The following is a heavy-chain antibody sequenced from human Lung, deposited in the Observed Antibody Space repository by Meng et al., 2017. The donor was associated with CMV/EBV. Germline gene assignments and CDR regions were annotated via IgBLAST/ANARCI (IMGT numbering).Heavy chain of an antibody. J-gene: IGHJ5*02. D-gene: IGHD6-6*01. Sequence: SVKVSCXSSGYTFTAYYIHWVRQAPGQGLEWMGCIYPHSGVTNYAQKFQGRVTLTRDTSIRTAYMELNRLTSDDTAVYYCARDWFEYSSSSFVGWFDPWGQGTLVTVSS. CDR1: GYTFTAYY. CDR2: IYPHSGVT. CDR3: ARDWFEYSSSSFVGWFDP. V-gene: IGHV1-2*02.